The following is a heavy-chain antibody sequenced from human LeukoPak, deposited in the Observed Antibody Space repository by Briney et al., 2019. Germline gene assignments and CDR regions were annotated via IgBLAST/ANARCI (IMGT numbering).Heavy chain of an antibody. Sequence: GGSLRLSCTVSGFTFNNYAMAWVRQAPGKGLEWVALISGDGDHSFYEESMQGRFTISRDSSKNTLYLQMNSLRAEDTAVYYCATDKGYYASGFFDNWGQGALVSVSS. V-gene: IGHV3-23*01. CDR1: GFTFNNYA. CDR2: ISGDGDHS. D-gene: IGHD3-10*01. CDR3: ATDKGYYASGFFDN. J-gene: IGHJ4*02.